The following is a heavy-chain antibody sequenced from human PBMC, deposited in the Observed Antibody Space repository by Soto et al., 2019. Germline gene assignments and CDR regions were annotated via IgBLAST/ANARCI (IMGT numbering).Heavy chain of an antibody. V-gene: IGHV3-33*08. CDR3: ARDMTLIAAAWVLGYYGMDV. Sequence: GVSLRLSCAASGFTFSSYWMRRVRQAPGKGLEWVAYISSGGSNKYYADSVKGRFTISRDNSKNTLYLQMNSLRAEDTAVYYCARDMTLIAAAWVLGYYGMDVWGQGTTVTVSS. CDR2: ISSGGSNK. J-gene: IGHJ6*02. CDR1: GFTFSSYW. D-gene: IGHD6-13*01.